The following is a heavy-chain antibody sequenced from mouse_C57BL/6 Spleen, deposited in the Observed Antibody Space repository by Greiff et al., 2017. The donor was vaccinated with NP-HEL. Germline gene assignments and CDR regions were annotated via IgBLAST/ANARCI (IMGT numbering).Heavy chain of an antibody. CDR2: IYPGSGNT. CDR3: ARSGVYSNYFDWDFDV. J-gene: IGHJ1*03. D-gene: IGHD2-5*01. V-gene: IGHV1-84*01. CDR1: GYTFTDYY. Sequence: VQLQQSGPELVKPGASVKISCKASGYTFTDYYMNWVKQRPGQGLEWIGWIYPGSGNTKYNEKFKGKATLTVDTSSSTAYMQLSSLTSEDSAVYFCARSGVYSNYFDWDFDVWGTGTTGTVSS.